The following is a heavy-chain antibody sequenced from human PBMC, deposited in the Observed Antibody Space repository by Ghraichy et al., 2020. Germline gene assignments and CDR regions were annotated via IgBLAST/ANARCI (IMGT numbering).Heavy chain of an antibody. V-gene: IGHV4-31*03. CDR3: VRSDSHGGGISCYGGVDAFEI. J-gene: IGHJ3*02. CDR1: GVSISSSGYY. Sequence: SETLSLTCSVSGVSISSSGYYWSWIRQHPGKGLEWIGYISSSGTTYYSPSLNGRLTISVDTSKNQFSLNLKSVTAADTAVYSCVRSDSHGGGISCYGGVDAFEIWGRGTRVTVSS. D-gene: IGHD2-2*01. CDR2: ISSSGTT.